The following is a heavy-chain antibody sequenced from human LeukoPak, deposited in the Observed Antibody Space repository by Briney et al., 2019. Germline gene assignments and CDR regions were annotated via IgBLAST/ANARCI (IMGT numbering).Heavy chain of an antibody. V-gene: IGHV3-66*03. CDR2: IHTSGDT. CDR3: VKGSALSCYEDNWFDP. D-gene: IGHD2-2*01. J-gene: IGHJ5*02. Sequence: GGSLRLSCAASGLTGSHNYVSWVRQAPGKGLEWVSAIHTSGDTCYADSVKGRFTISRDNSKNTLYLQMSSLRAEDTAVYYCVKGSALSCYEDNWFDPWGQGTLVTVSS. CDR1: GLTGSHNY.